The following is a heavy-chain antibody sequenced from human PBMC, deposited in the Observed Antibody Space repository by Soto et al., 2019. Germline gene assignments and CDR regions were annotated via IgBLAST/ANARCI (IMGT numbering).Heavy chain of an antibody. CDR1: GFTFSSYA. V-gene: IGHV3-23*01. Sequence: GGSLRLSCAASGFTFSSYAMSWVRQAPGKGLEWVSAISGSGGSTYYADSVKGRFTISRDNSKNTLYLQMNSLRAEDTAVYYCAKDSLSSGWYYYFDYWGQGTLVTVSS. J-gene: IGHJ4*02. CDR3: AKDSLSSGWYYYFDY. CDR2: ISGSGGST. D-gene: IGHD6-19*01.